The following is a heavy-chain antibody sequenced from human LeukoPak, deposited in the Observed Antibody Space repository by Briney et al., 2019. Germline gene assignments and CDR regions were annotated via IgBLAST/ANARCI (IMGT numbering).Heavy chain of an antibody. CDR2: IYYSGST. CDR1: GGSISSGGYY. J-gene: IGHJ4*02. D-gene: IGHD1-20*01. Sequence: SETLSLTCTVSGGSISSGGYYWSWIRQHPGKGLEWIGYIYYSGSTYYNPSLKSRVTISVDTSKNQFSLKLSSVTAADTAVYYCARDAPITGPPAYWGQGTLVTVSS. V-gene: IGHV4-31*03. CDR3: ARDAPITGPPAY.